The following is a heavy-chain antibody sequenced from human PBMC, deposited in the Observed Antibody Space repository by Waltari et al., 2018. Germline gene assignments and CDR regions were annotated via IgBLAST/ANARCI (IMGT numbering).Heavy chain of an antibody. CDR1: GDSISSSSYY. V-gene: IGHV4-39*07. J-gene: IGHJ4*02. Sequence: QLQLQESGPGLVKPSETLSLTCTVSGDSISSSSYYWGWIRQPPGKGLEWIASIYYSGIKYYNPSLRSRLTISLDTSKNQFSLKVSSVTAADTAVYYCAREEIYYDTSGYYFDYWGQGTLVTVSS. CDR2: IYYSGIK. D-gene: IGHD3-22*01. CDR3: AREEIYYDTSGYYFDY.